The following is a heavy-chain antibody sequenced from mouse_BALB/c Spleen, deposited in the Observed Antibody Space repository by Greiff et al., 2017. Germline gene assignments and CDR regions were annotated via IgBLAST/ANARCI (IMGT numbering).Heavy chain of an antibody. J-gene: IGHJ3*01. CDR2: ISSGGSYT. V-gene: IGHV5-6*01. CDR1: GFTFSSYG. Sequence: EVKLMESGGDLVKPGGSLKLSCAASGFTFSSYGMSWVRQTPDKRLEWDATISSGGSYTYYPDSVKGRFTISRDNAKNTLYLQMSSLKSEDTAMYYCARHLDYGGGFAYWGQGTLVTVSA. D-gene: IGHD2-4*01. CDR3: ARHLDYGGGFAY.